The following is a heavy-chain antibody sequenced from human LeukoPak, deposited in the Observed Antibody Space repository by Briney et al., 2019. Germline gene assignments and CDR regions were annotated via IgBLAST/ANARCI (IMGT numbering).Heavy chain of an antibody. Sequence: PGGSLRLSCAASGFTFSSYSMNWDRQAPGKGLEWVSSISSSSSYIYYADSVKGRFTISRDNAKNSLYLQMNSLRAEDTAVYYCARVAVDTAMVLYYFDYWGQGTLVTVSS. CDR1: GFTFSSYS. CDR2: ISSSSSYI. CDR3: ARVAVDTAMVLYYFDY. J-gene: IGHJ4*02. D-gene: IGHD5-18*01. V-gene: IGHV3-21*01.